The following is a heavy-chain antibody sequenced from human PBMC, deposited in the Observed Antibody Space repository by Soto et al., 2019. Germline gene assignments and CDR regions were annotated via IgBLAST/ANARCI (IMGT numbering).Heavy chain of an antibody. J-gene: IGHJ5*01. CDR2: ISDSGDKT. CDR1: GFTFSIYA. D-gene: IGHD3-22*01. V-gene: IGHV3-23*01. Sequence: PGGSLRLSCAASGFTFSIYAMSWVRQAPGEGLEWVSAISDSGDKTYYADSVKGRFTISRDNTKNVLHLQMDSLTAEDTAVYCCATRGRGFYDGSGHAWGQGTLVTVSS. CDR3: ATRGRGFYDGSGHA.